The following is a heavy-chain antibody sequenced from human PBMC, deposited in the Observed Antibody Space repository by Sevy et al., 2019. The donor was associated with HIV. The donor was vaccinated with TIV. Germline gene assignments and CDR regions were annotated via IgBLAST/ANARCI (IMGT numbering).Heavy chain of an antibody. CDR3: ARVRNYDILTGYHPFDY. D-gene: IGHD3-9*01. V-gene: IGHV3-33*01. CDR2: IWYDGSNK. Sequence: GGFLRLSCAASGFTFSSYGMHWVRQAPGKGLEWVAVIWYDGSNKYYADSVKGRFTISRDNSKNTLYLQMNSLRAEDTAVYYCARVRNYDILTGYHPFDYWGQGTLVTVSS. CDR1: GFTFSSYG. J-gene: IGHJ4*02.